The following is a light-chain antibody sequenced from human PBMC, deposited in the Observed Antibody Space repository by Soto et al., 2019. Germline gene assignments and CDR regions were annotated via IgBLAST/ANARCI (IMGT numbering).Light chain of an antibody. J-gene: IGKJ1*01. CDR3: QQYNNWPPT. CDR1: QRVSRY. Sequence: IVTTPSPPSLSASGWQSSTLSSGASQRVSRYVAWYQQKPGQAPRLLIYGASTRATGIPARFSGSGSGTEFTLTISSLQSEDFALYYCQQYNNWPPTFGQGTKV. CDR2: GAS. V-gene: IGKV3-15*01.